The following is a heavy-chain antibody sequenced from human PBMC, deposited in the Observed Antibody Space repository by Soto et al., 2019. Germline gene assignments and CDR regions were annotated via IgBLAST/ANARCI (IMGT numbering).Heavy chain of an antibody. CDR1: GGSISSYY. J-gene: IGHJ4*02. D-gene: IGHD7-27*01. V-gene: IGHV4-59*08. CDR2: IYYSGST. Sequence: PSETLSLTCTVSGGSISSYYWSWIRQPPGKGLEWIGYIYYSGSTNYNPSLKSRVTISVDTSKNQFSLKLSSVTAADTAVYYCATTHLTGGYFDYWGQGTLVTVS. CDR3: ATTHLTGGYFDY.